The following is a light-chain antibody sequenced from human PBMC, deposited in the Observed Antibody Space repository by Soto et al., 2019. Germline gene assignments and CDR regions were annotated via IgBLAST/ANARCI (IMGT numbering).Light chain of an antibody. CDR1: DIEDKS. Sequence: SYELPQPPSVSVAPGRTASITRGGSDIEDKSVHWYQQKPGQAPLLVVNDDSDRPSGIPERFSGSNSGNRATLTISSGEAGDEAEYYCQVWDSSSDHWLVCGGTKLTVL. J-gene: IGLJ3*02. V-gene: IGLV3-21*02. CDR2: DDS. CDR3: QVWDSSSDHWL.